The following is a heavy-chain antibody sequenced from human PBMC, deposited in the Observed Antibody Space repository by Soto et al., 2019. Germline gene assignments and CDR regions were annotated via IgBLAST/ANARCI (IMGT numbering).Heavy chain of an antibody. V-gene: IGHV4-30-2*01. J-gene: IGHJ4*02. CDR1: GASISSGTYS. D-gene: IGHD1-1*01. CDR2: KCHREGT. Sequence: SETLSLTCAVSGASISSGTYSWSWIRQPPGKGLEWIGYKCHREGTYCNPSLKSRVAISVDRSKNHFSLKLSAEDMATYYCARAGFERLYFDQWGRGTLVTVSS. CDR3: ARAGFERLYFDQ.